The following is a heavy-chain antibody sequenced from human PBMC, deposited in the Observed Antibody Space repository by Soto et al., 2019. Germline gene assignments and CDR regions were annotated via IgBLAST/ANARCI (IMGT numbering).Heavy chain of an antibody. D-gene: IGHD6-13*01. J-gene: IGHJ5*02. CDR1: GFDFNTYG. CDR3: AKDSSVTAAGSGGWFDP. CDR2: ITFDGGNQ. Sequence: QVQLVQSGGGVVQPGRSLRLSCAASGFDFNTYGLHWVRQAPGKGLEWVAGITFDGGNQYYADSVKGRFTISRDKSNNTLYLQMNSLGADDTATYYCAKDSSVTAAGSGGWFDPWGQGTLVIVSS. V-gene: IGHV3-30*18.